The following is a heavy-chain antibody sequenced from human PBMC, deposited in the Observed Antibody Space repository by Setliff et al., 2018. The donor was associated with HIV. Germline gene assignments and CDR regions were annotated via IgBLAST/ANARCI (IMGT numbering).Heavy chain of an antibody. CDR2: INSDSGGT. V-gene: IGHV1-2*06. CDR1: GYTFTNYY. CDR3: ASSRRGSYAIDN. J-gene: IGHJ4*02. Sequence: VKVSCKASGYTFTNYYIHWVRQAPGQGLEWMGRINSDSGGTDLAQTFQDRVTRTRDTSITTAYMELSRLSSDDTAVYYGASSRRGSYAIDNWGQGTRVTVSS. D-gene: IGHD3-16*01.